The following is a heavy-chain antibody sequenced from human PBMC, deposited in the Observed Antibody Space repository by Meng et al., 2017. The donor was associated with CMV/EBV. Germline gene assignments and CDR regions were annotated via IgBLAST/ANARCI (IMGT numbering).Heavy chain of an antibody. J-gene: IGHJ4*02. Sequence: EVQLVESGGGLVQPGGSLGLSCAASGFTFSRHWMHWVRQVPGKGLVWVSRMSGDGGSTSYADSVKGRFTISRDNAKNTLYLQMSSLRGEDTAMYYCARGVGESLGWEMGYWGQGTLVTVSS. V-gene: IGHV3-74*01. CDR3: ARGVGESLGWEMGY. CDR1: GFTFSRHW. D-gene: IGHD1-26*01. CDR2: MSGDGGST.